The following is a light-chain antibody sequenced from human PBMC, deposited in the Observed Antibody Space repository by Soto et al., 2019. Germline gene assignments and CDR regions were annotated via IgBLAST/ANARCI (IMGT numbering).Light chain of an antibody. J-gene: IGLJ2*01. CDR2: GNS. V-gene: IGLV1-40*01. CDR1: SSSIGAGYD. CDR3: QSYDTSLSGSV. Sequence: QSVLTQPPSVSGAPGQRVTISCTGSSSSIGAGYDVHWYQQLPGTAPKVFIYGNSNRPSGVPDRFSGSKSGTSASLAITGLQAEDEADYYCQSYDTSLSGSVFGGGTKVTVL.